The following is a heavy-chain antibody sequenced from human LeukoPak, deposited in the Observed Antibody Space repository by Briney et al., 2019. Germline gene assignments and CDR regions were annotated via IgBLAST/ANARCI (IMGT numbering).Heavy chain of an antibody. CDR3: ATGARIGRGPC. D-gene: IGHD1-26*01. V-gene: IGHV4-34*01. Sequence: SETLSLTCAVYGGSFSGYYGSWIRQPPGKGLEWIGEINHSGSPNYNPSLRSRVTISVDTSKNQFSLKLSSVTAADAAVDYGATGARIGRGPCGGQGTLVTVPS. J-gene: IGHJ4*02. CDR2: INHSGSP. CDR1: GGSFSGYY.